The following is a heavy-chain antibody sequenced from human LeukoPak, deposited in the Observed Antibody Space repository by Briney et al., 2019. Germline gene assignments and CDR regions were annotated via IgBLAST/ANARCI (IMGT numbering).Heavy chain of an antibody. J-gene: IGHJ5*02. CDR2: IYYSGST. Sequence: PSETLSLTCTVSGGSISNKYWSWIRQPPGKGLEWIGYIYYSGSTNYNPSLKSRVTILVDTSKNQFSPKLSSVTAADTAVYYCASRYYYGSATHYNWFDPWGQGTLVTVSS. D-gene: IGHD3-10*01. V-gene: IGHV4-59*08. CDR1: GGSISNKY. CDR3: ASRYYYGSATHYNWFDP.